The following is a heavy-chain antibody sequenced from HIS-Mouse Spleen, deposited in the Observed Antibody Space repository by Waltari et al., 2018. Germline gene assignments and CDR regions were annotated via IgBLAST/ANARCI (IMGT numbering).Heavy chain of an antibody. CDR2: ISYDGSNK. CDR3: AKDRGSPLYFDY. CDR1: GFAFSSYG. Sequence: QVQLVESGGGVVQPGRSLRLSCAASGFAFSSYGMHWVRQAPGKGLEWVAVISYDGSNKDDADSVKGRFTISRDNSKNTLYLQMNSLRAEDTAVYYCAKDRGSPLYFDYWGQGTLVTVSS. V-gene: IGHV3-30*18. J-gene: IGHJ4*02. D-gene: IGHD1-26*01.